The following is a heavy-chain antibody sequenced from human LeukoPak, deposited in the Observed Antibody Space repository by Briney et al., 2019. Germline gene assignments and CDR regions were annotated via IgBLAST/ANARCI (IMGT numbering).Heavy chain of an antibody. CDR1: GFTFSSYG. V-gene: IGHV3-30*18. CDR3: AKDKITMIVAYYFDY. D-gene: IGHD3-22*01. J-gene: IGHJ4*02. Sequence: PGRSLRLSCAASGFTFSSYGMHWVRQAPGKGLEWVAVISYDGSNKYYADSVKGRFTISRDNSKNTLYLQMNSLRAEDTAVYYCAKDKITMIVAYYFDYWGQGTLVTVSS. CDR2: ISYDGSNK.